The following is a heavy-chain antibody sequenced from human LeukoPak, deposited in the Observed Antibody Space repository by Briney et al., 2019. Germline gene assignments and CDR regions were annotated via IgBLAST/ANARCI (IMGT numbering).Heavy chain of an antibody. D-gene: IGHD3-22*01. Sequence: SETLSLTCTVSGGSISSSSYYWGWIRQPPGKGLEWIGCIYYSGSTYYNPSLKSRVTISVDTSKNQFSLKLSSVTAADTAVYYCARHHHTYYYDSSGLMYYFDYWGQGTLVTVSS. J-gene: IGHJ4*02. CDR2: IYYSGST. CDR1: GGSISSSSYY. V-gene: IGHV4-39*01. CDR3: ARHHHTYYYDSSGLMYYFDY.